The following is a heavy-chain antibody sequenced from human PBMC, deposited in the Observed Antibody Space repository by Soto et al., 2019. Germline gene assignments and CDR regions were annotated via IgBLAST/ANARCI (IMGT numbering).Heavy chain of an antibody. V-gene: IGHV1-69*12. J-gene: IGHJ4*02. Sequence: QVQLVQSGAEVKKPGSSVKVSCKASGGTFSSYAISWVRQAPGQGLEWMGGIIPIFGTANYAQKFQGRVTITADEXXSTAYMELSSRRSEDTAVYYCARSRGIRDYRYFDYWGQGTLVTVSS. CDR2: IIPIFGTA. CDR1: GGTFSSYA. CDR3: ARSRGIRDYRYFDY. D-gene: IGHD3-10*01.